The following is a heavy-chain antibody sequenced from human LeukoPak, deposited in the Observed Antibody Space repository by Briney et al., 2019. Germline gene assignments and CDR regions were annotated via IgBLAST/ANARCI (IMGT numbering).Heavy chain of an antibody. CDR3: ARGVGVLLWFGEFLLDP. Sequence: ASVKVSCKASGYTFTGYYMHWVRQAPGQGLEWMGWINPNSGGTNYAQKFQGRVTMTRDTSISTAYMELSRLRSDDTAVYYCARGVGVLLWFGEFLLDPWGQGTLVTVSS. J-gene: IGHJ5*02. CDR2: INPNSGGT. CDR1: GYTFTGYY. V-gene: IGHV1-2*02. D-gene: IGHD3-10*01.